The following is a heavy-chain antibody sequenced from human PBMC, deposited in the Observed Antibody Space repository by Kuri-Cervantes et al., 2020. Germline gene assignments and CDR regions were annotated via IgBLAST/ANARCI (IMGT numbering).Heavy chain of an antibody. J-gene: IGHJ6*02. V-gene: IGHV6-1*01. D-gene: IGHD5-24*01. CDR1: GDSVSSNSAT. CDR2: TYYRSKWYN. Sequence: SCAISGDSVSSNSATWNWFRQSPSRGLEWLGRTYYRSKWYNDYAVSVKSRTTVNPDTSKNQFSLQLNSVTPEDTAEYYCARSGRGGYKVATDVWGQGTTVTVSS. CDR3: ARSGRGGYKVATDV.